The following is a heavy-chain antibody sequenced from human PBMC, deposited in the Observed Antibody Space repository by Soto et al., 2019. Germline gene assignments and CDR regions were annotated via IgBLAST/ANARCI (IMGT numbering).Heavy chain of an antibody. CDR1: GFTFSSYS. D-gene: IGHD5-18*01. J-gene: IGHJ4*02. V-gene: IGHV3-48*02. CDR3: ARDQPGYSYGYGLGY. Sequence: GGSLRLSCAASGFTFSSYSMNWVRQAPGKGLEWVSYISSSSSNIYYADPVKGRFTISRDNAKNTLYLQMNSLRDEDTAVYYYARDQPGYSYGYGLGYWGQGTLVTVSS. CDR2: ISSSSSNI.